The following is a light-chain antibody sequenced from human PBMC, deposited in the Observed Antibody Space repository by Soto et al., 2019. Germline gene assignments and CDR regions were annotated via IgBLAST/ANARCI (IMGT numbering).Light chain of an antibody. V-gene: IGKV1-6*01. J-gene: IGKJ1*01. CDR1: QSISSC. CDR3: LQDDNYPWT. CDR2: AAS. Sequence: IQMTQSPSSLSASVGDRVTITCRASQSISSCLSWYQQKPGKAPKLLIFAASSLQSGVPSRFSGSGSGTDFTLTISSLQPEDFATYYCLQDDNYPWTFGQGTKVDIK.